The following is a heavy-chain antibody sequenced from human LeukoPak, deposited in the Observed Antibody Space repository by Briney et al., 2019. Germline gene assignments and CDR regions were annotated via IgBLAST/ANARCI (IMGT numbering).Heavy chain of an antibody. CDR2: IYYTGSG. CDR3: ARHPSSWFGGPFDM. D-gene: IGHD3-10*01. J-gene: IGHJ3*02. CDR1: GGSISSYY. V-gene: IGHV4-59*08. Sequence: PSETLSLTRTVSGGSISSYYWRCIRQPPGKELEWMGYIYYTGSGDYNPSLKSRVAISPDTSKNQISLRLRSVTAADTAVYYCARHPSSWFGGPFDMWGQGTMVTVSS.